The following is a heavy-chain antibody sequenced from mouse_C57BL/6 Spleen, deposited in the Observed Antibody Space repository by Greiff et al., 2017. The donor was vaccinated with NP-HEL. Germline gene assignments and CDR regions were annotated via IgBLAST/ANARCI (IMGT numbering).Heavy chain of an antibody. V-gene: IGHV1-26*01. CDR3: ARSSYYSNYPAWFAY. Sequence: EVQLQQSGPELVKPGASVKISCKASGYTFTDYYMNWVKQSHGKSLEWIGDINPNNGGTSYNQKFKGKATLTVDKSSSTAYMELRSLTSEDSAVYYCARSSYYSNYPAWFAYWGQGTLVTVSA. CDR2: INPNNGGT. D-gene: IGHD2-5*01. CDR1: GYTFTDYY. J-gene: IGHJ3*01.